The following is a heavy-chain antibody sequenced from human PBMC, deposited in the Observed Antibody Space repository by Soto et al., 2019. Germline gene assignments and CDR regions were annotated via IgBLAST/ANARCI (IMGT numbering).Heavy chain of an antibody. D-gene: IGHD6-19*01. CDR1: GGSISSGGYS. V-gene: IGHV4-30-2*06. J-gene: IGHJ4*02. Sequence: PSETLSLTCTVSGGSISSGGYSWTWSRQSPGEGQEWIGYSYHSGSTNYNPPLKSHATISVDTSKNQFPLKLSSVTAADTVVYYGARARSMWLRPAGIAVAGTRYQLSFDFWGQGTMVTVSS. CDR3: ARARSMWLRPAGIAVAGTRYQLSFDF. CDR2: SYHSGST.